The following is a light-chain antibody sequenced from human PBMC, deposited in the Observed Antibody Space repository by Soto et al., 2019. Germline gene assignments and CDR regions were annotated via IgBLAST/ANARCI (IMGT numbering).Light chain of an antibody. CDR2: GAS. Sequence: VFTQYPGTLSLSPGERCTLSCRASQSVTSNYLAWYQQKPGQAPRLLIYGASTRATGIPARFSGSGSGTEFTLTISSLQSEDFAVYQCQQYNQWPGTFGPGTKVEI. CDR3: QQYNQWPGT. V-gene: IGKV3-15*01. CDR1: QSVTSN. J-gene: IGKJ1*01.